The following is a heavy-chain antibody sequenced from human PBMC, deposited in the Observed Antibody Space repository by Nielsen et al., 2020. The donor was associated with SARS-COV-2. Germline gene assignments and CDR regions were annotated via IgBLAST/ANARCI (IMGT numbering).Heavy chain of an antibody. CDR2: INPNSGGT. D-gene: IGHD5-12*01. V-gene: IGHV1-18*01. J-gene: IGHJ3*02. CDR3: ARDGRYSANGYAFDI. CDR1: GYTFTSYG. Sequence: ASVKVSCKASGYTFTSYGISWVRQAPGQGLEWMGRINPNSGGTNYAQKLQGRVTMTTDTSTSTAYMELRSLRSDDTAVYYCARDGRYSANGYAFDIWGQGTMVTVSS.